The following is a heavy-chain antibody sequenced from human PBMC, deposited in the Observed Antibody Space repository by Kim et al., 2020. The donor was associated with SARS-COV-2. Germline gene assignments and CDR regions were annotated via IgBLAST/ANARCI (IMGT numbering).Heavy chain of an antibody. J-gene: IGHJ5*02. D-gene: IGHD3-9*01. CDR1: GFTFSSYS. CDR2: ISSSSSYI. V-gene: IGHV3-21*01. Sequence: GGSLRLSCAASGFTFSSYSMNWVRQAPGKGLEWVSSISSSSSYIYYADSVKGRFTISRDNAKNSLYLQMNSLRAEDTAVYYCACGPILTREGYWFDPWGQGTLVTVSS. CDR3: ACGPILTREGYWFDP.